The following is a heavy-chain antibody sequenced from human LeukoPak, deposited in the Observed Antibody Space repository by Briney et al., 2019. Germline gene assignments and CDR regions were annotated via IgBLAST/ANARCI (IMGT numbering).Heavy chain of an antibody. Sequence: GGSLRHSCAAPGFTFSSYGMHWVRQAPGKGLEWVAFIRYDGSNKYYADSVKGRFTISRDNSKNTLYLQMNSLRAEDTAVYYCAKGSGCSSTSCYRFDYWGQGTLVTVSS. D-gene: IGHD2-2*01. CDR2: IRYDGSNK. CDR1: GFTFSSYG. V-gene: IGHV3-30*02. CDR3: AKGSGCSSTSCYRFDY. J-gene: IGHJ4*02.